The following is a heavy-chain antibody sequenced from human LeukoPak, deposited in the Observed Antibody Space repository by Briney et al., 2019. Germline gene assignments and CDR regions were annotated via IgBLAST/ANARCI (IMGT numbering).Heavy chain of an antibody. J-gene: IGHJ4*02. Sequence: PGGSLRLSCAASGFTFSNYGMHWVRQPPGKGLEWLAAVFHDGNDKRYAETVKGRFTISRDNSKNTLYLQINSLRAEDTAVYYCARDQALYFRYGHYWGQGTLVTVSS. D-gene: IGHD2/OR15-2a*01. CDR1: GFTFSNYG. V-gene: IGHV3-33*01. CDR3: ARDQALYFRYGHY. CDR2: VFHDGNDK.